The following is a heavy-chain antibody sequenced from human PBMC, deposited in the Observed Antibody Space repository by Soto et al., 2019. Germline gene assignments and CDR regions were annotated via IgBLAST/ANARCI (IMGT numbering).Heavy chain of an antibody. CDR1: GGTFSSYA. CDR2: IIPIFGTA. CDR3: ARGIQLWNWFDP. V-gene: IGHV1-69*13. D-gene: IGHD5-18*01. J-gene: IGHJ5*02. Sequence: RASVKVSCKASGGTFSSYAISWVRQAPGQGLEWMGGIIPIFGTANYAQKFQGRVTITADESTSTAYMELSSLRSEDTAVYYCARGIQLWNWFDPWGQGTLVTVSS.